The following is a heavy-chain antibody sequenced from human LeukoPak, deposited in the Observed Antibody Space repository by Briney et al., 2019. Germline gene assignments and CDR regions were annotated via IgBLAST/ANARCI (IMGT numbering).Heavy chain of an antibody. V-gene: IGHV3-23*01. CDR2: VGSGGTR. Sequence: PPGGSLRLSCAASGFNFNIYTMSWVRQAQGKGLEWISAVGSGGTRYYADSVKGRFTISRDNSANTVSLQMDSMRADDTAMYYCAKMRGMPREAYHFDRWGQGTLVAVSS. D-gene: IGHD1-26*01. CDR1: GFNFNIYT. CDR3: AKMRGMPREAYHFDR. J-gene: IGHJ4*02.